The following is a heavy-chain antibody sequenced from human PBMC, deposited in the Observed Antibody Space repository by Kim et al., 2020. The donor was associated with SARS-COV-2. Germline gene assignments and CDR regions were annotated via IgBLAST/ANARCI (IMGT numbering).Heavy chain of an antibody. D-gene: IGHD3-10*01. CDR3: ARSYKLDF. CDR2: SGTI. V-gene: IGHV4-4*07. Sequence: SGTIDYNPSLRSRVTMSLDTSRNQFSLRLSSVTAADTALYYCARSYKLDFWGQGTMVSVSS. J-gene: IGHJ3*01.